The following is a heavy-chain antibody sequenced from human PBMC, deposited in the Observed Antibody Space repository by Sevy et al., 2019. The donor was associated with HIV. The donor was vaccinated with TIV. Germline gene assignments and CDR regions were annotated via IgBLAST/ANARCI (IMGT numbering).Heavy chain of an antibody. Sequence: GGSLRLSCAASGFTFSTYVMPWVRQAPGKGLEWVSGISGSGGSTYYADSLKGRFTIFRDNSKNTLYLQMNSLRVEDTAVYYCAKGDRTFYGLDVWGQGTTVTVSS. D-gene: IGHD2-15*01. V-gene: IGHV3-23*01. CDR2: ISGSGGST. CDR1: GFTFSTYV. J-gene: IGHJ6*02. CDR3: AKGDRTFYGLDV.